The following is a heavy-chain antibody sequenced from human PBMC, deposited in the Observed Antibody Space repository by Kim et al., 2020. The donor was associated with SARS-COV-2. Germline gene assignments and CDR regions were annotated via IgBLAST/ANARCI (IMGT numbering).Heavy chain of an antibody. V-gene: IGHV3-21*01. Sequence: GGSLRLSCAASGFTFSTYTMNWVRQAPGKGLEWVSSISDTGSFIYYAHSLKGRFTNSRDNAKNSLYLQVNSLRAEDTAGYYCARGTTSTNPYYFDYWCQG. CDR3: ARGTTSTNPYYFDY. CDR1: GFTFSTYT. J-gene: IGHJ4*02. D-gene: IGHD2-8*01. CDR2: ISDTGSFI.